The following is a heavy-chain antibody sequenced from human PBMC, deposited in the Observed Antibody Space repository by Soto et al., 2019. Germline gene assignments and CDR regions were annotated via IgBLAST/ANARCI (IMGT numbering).Heavy chain of an antibody. Sequence: QVHLQESGPGLVKPSETLSLTCTVSGDSVSSGSYYWSWIRQSPGKGLEWIGYIYYSGSTNYNPSLKSRVTISVDTSKNQFSLKLTSVTAADTAVYYCATEGPLGWFDPWGQGTLVTVSS. CDR2: IYYSGST. CDR1: GDSVSSGSYY. V-gene: IGHV4-61*01. CDR3: ATEGPLGWFDP. D-gene: IGHD7-27*01. J-gene: IGHJ5*02.